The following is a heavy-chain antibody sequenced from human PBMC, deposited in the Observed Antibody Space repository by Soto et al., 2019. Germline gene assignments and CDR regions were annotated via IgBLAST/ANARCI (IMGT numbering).Heavy chain of an antibody. V-gene: IGHV1-69*13. CDR1: GGTLRSYA. D-gene: IGHD2-2*01. Sequence: SVKVCYKASGGTLRSYAINWVRQAPGQGLEWMGGIIPIFGTANYAQKFQGRVTITADESTSTAYMELSSLRSEDTAVYYCARLDCSSTSCFTGDWFDPWRQGTLVTSPQ. J-gene: IGHJ5*02. CDR3: ARLDCSSTSCFTGDWFDP. CDR2: IIPIFGTA.